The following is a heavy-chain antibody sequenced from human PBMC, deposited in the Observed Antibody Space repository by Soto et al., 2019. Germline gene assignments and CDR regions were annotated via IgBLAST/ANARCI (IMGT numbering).Heavy chain of an antibody. V-gene: IGHV3-15*01. D-gene: IGHD3-10*01. J-gene: IGHJ5*02. Sequence: EVQLVESGGGLVKPGGSLRLSCAASGFTFNNAWMSWVRQAPGKGLEWVGRIKTKTDGGTTDYSAPVKGRFTISRDDSKTTLYLQMDSLKTEDTGVYYCTTETYYFDSGNNWFDPWGQGTLVTVSS. CDR2: IKTKTDGGTT. CDR3: TTETYYFDSGNNWFDP. CDR1: GFTFNNAW.